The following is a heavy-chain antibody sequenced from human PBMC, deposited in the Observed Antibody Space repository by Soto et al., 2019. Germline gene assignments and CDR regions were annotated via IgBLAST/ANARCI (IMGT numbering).Heavy chain of an antibody. V-gene: IGHV4-39*01. J-gene: IGHJ4*02. CDR1: DGSIGSNNYY. CDR3: ARRQSNHYFDY. CDR2: LYYGGNI. D-gene: IGHD4-4*01. Sequence: SETLYLTCTASDGSIGSNNYYWGWVRQPPGKGLEWIGSLYYGGNIYYSPSLKGRVTISVDTSKNQFSLNMFSVTAADTAVYYCARRQSNHYFDYWGQGILVTVSS.